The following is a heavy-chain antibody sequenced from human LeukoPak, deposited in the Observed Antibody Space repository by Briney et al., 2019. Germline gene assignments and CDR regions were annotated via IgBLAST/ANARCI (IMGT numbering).Heavy chain of an antibody. J-gene: IGHJ4*02. V-gene: IGHV6-1*01. CDR3: ARDLGGETGTTYWALDY. Sequence: SQTLSLTCAISGDSVSSNSAAWNWIRQSPSGGLEWLGRTYYRSKWYNDYAVSVKSRITINPDTSENQFSLQLNSVTPEDTAVYYCARDLGGETGTTYWALDYWGQGTLVTVSS. CDR1: GDSVSSNSAA. CDR2: TYYRSKWYN. D-gene: IGHD1-7*01.